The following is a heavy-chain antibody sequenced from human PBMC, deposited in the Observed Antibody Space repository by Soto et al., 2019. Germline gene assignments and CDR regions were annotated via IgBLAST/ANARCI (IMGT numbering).Heavy chain of an antibody. Sequence: PSETLSLTCAVYGGSFSGYYWSWIRQPPGKGLEWIGEINHSGSTNYNPSLKSRVTISVDTSKNQFSLKLSSVTAADTAVYYCARGEYSSSLGFDYWGQGTLVTVYS. CDR1: GGSFSGYY. CDR2: INHSGST. V-gene: IGHV4-34*01. CDR3: ARGEYSSSLGFDY. D-gene: IGHD6-6*01. J-gene: IGHJ4*02.